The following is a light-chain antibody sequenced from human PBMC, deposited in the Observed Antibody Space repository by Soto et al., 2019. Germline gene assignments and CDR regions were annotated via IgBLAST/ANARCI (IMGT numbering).Light chain of an antibody. CDR1: SSDVGAYDF. J-gene: IGLJ3*02. CDR2: EVS. V-gene: IGLV2-14*01. Sequence: QSALTQPASVSGSPGQSITVSCTGTSSDVGAYDFVSWYQQYPGKAPKLLIYEVSYRPSGVSDRFSGSKSGNTASLTISGLQAEDEADYYCSSYTSSNTVMFGGGTKLTVL. CDR3: SSYTSSNTVM.